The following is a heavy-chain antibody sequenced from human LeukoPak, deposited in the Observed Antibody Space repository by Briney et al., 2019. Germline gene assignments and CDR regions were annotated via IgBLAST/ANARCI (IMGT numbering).Heavy chain of an antibody. Sequence: SETLSLTCTVSGGSISSSSYYWGWIRQPPGKGLEWIGSIYYSGSTYYNPSLKSRVTISVDTSKNQFSLKLSSVTAADTAVYYCARSTSHYDYVWGSYRVTYYFDYWGQGTLVTVSS. CDR2: IYYSGST. CDR3: ARSTSHYDYVWGSYRVTYYFDY. CDR1: GGSISSSSYY. D-gene: IGHD3-16*02. J-gene: IGHJ4*02. V-gene: IGHV4-39*07.